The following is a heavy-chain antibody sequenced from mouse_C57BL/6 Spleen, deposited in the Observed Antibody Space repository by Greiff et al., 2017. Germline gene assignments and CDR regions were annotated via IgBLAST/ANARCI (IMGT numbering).Heavy chain of an antibody. CDR2: ISYSGST. D-gene: IGHD1-1*01. CDR1: GYSITSGYD. J-gene: IGHJ1*03. Sequence: DVQLQESGPGMVKPSQSLSLTCTVSGYSITSGYDWHWIRHFPGNQLEWMGYISYSGSTNYNPSLKNRISITHDTSKNHFFLKLNSVTTEDTAAYYCARNRNSRGYFDVWGTGTTVTVSS. V-gene: IGHV3-1*01. CDR3: ARNRNSRGYFDV.